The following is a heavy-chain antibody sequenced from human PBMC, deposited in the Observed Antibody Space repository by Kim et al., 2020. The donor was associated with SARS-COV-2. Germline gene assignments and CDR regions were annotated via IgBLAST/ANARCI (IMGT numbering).Heavy chain of an antibody. Sequence: GSVKGRFTIYRRNAKNTMYMQRNSLRAEDTAVYYCARSRETIAVAGYFDYWGQGTLVTVSS. J-gene: IGHJ4*02. D-gene: IGHD6-19*01. V-gene: IGHV3-11*03. CDR3: ARSRETIAVAGYFDY.